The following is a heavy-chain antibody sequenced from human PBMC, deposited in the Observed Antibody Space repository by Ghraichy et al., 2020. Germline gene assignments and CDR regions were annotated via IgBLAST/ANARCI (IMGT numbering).Heavy chain of an antibody. Sequence: GGSLRLSCAASGFTFSSYAMSWVRQAPGKGLEWVSAIIGSGGSTYYADSVKGRFTISRDNSKNTLYLQMNSLRAEDTAVYYCAKDSEGVSHYYYYGMDVWGQGTTVTVSS. CDR3: AKDSEGVSHYYYYGMDV. J-gene: IGHJ6*02. CDR2: IIGSGGST. V-gene: IGHV3-23*01. CDR1: GFTFSSYA. D-gene: IGHD3-10*01.